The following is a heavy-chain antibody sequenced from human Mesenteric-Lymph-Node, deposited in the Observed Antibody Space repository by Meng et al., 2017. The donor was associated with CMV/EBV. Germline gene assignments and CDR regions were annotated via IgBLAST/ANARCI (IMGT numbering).Heavy chain of an antibody. V-gene: IGHV3-30*04. Sequence: ASGFSYSSYAMYWVRQTPGKGLEWVAVISYDGRNKYYADSVKGRFTISRDTSKNTLYLEMNSLRAEDTAVYYCVRDILTAAGPLDSWGQGTLVTVSS. J-gene: IGHJ4*02. CDR1: GFSYSSYA. CDR3: VRDILTAAGPLDS. D-gene: IGHD6-13*01. CDR2: ISYDGRNK.